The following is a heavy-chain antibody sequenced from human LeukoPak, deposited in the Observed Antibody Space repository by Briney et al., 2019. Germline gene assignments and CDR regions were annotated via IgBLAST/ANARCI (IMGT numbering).Heavy chain of an antibody. CDR3: AKSRGYYDSSGSFDY. CDR1: GFTFSSYG. V-gene: IGHV3-23*01. CDR2: ICGSGDNT. Sequence: SGGSLRLSCAASGFTFSSYGMTWVRQAPGKGLEWVSGICGSGDNTWYADSVKGRFTISRDNSKNTLYLQMNSLRAEDTAVYYCAKSRGYYDSSGSFDYWGQGTLVTVSS. J-gene: IGHJ4*02. D-gene: IGHD3-22*01.